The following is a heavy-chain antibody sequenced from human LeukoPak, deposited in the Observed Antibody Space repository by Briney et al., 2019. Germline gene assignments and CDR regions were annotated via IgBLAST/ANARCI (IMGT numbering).Heavy chain of an antibody. J-gene: IGHJ4*02. Sequence: GGSLRLSCAGSGFTFSSYWMSWVRQAPGKGLEWVANIKQDGSEKYYVDSVKGRFTISRDNAKNSLYLQMNSLRAEDTAVYYCARLYGDYVFDYWGQGNLVTVSS. V-gene: IGHV3-7*01. CDR2: IKQDGSEK. D-gene: IGHD4-17*01. CDR1: GFTFSSYW. CDR3: ARLYGDYVFDY.